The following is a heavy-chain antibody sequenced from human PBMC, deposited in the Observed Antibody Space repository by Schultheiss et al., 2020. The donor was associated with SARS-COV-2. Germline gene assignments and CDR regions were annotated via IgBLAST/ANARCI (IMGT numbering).Heavy chain of an antibody. CDR3: ARGLLVPAATY. V-gene: IGHV3-30*03. J-gene: IGHJ4*02. D-gene: IGHD2-2*01. Sequence: GGSLRLSCAASGFTFSDHYMDWIRQAPGKGLEWVAVISYDGSNKYYADSVKGRFTISRDNSKNTLYLQMNSLRAKDTAVYYCARGLLVPAATYWGQGTLVTVSS. CDR1: GFTFSDHY. CDR2: ISYDGSNK.